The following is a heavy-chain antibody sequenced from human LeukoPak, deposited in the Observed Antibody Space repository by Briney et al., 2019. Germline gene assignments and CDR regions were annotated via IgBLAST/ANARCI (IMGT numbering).Heavy chain of an antibody. D-gene: IGHD3-10*01. CDR1: GDSINNYF. V-gene: IGHV4-4*07. CDR3: TRVHIGEFEH. J-gene: IGHJ1*01. CDR2: IFVSGST. Sequence: SETLSLTCTVSGDSINNYFWSWVRQPAGKGLEWIGRIFVSGSTTYHPALKSRVTMSADTSKNQLSLKLTSVTVADTAIYYCTRVHIGEFEHWGPGTLVIVSS.